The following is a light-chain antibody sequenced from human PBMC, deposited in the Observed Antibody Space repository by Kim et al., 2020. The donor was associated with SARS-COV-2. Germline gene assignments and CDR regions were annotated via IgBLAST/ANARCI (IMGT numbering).Light chain of an antibody. CDR1: QSISTD. CDR3: QQIFSTPRT. CDR2: ETS. V-gene: IGKV1-39*01. J-gene: IGKJ1*01. Sequence: ASVGDRVTITCRTSQSISTDLNWYQQKPGKAPKLLISETSTLQSGVPLRFSGRGSRTEFTLTISSLQPEDFGTYYCQQIFSTPRTFGQGTKVDIK.